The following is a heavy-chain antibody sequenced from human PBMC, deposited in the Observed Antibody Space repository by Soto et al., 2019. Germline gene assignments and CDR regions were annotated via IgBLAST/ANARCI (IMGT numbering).Heavy chain of an antibody. Sequence: GQLVESGGGVAQPGRSLRLSCAASGFTFSSYAMHWVRQTPGQGLEWVAVISYDGSNKYYADSVKGRFTISRDNSNDTVYLQMNSLRTEDTAVYFCARGLRMRGGRYYYGMDVWGQGTTVTVSS. CDR3: ARGLRMRGGRYYYGMDV. CDR2: ISYDGSNK. V-gene: IGHV3-30-3*01. D-gene: IGHD4-17*01. CDR1: GFTFSSYA. J-gene: IGHJ6*02.